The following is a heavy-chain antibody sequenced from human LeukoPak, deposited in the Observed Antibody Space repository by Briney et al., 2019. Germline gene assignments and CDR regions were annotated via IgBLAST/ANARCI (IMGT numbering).Heavy chain of an antibody. Sequence: PSETLSLTCTVSGGSISSSSYYWGWIRQPPGKGLEWFGSIYYSGSTYYNPSLKSRVTISVDTSKNQFSQKLSSVTAADTAVYYCAAYDFWSGINPTLDYWGQGTLVTVSS. CDR1: GGSISSSSYY. J-gene: IGHJ4*02. V-gene: IGHV4-39*01. CDR3: AAYDFWSGINPTLDY. CDR2: IYYSGST. D-gene: IGHD3-3*01.